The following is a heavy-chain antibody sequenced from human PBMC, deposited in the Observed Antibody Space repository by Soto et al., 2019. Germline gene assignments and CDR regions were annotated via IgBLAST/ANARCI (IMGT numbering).Heavy chain of an antibody. D-gene: IGHD3-22*01. CDR3: ARDPAYYYDSSGYEYFQH. J-gene: IGHJ1*01. CDR2: ISSSSSYI. Sequence: GFLILSSAAYGCTFSSYSMNWVRQAPVNVLEWVSSISSSSSYIYYADSVKGRFTISRDNAKNSLYLQMNSLRAEDTAVYYCARDPAYYYDSSGYEYFQHWGQGTLVTVSS. CDR1: GCTFSSYS. V-gene: IGHV3-21*01.